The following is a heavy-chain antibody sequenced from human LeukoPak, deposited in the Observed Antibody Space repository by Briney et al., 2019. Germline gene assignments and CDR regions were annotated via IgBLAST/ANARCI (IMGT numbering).Heavy chain of an antibody. V-gene: IGHV4-34*01. CDR3: ARLEYSSFADRGYYFDY. CDR2: INHSGST. J-gene: IGHJ4*02. D-gene: IGHD6-6*01. Sequence: SETLSLTCAVYGGSFSGYYWSWIRQPPGKGLEWIGEINHSGSTNYNPSLKSRVTISVDTSKNQFSLKLSSVTAADTAVYYCARLEYSSFADRGYYFDYWGQGTLVTVSS. CDR1: GGSFSGYY.